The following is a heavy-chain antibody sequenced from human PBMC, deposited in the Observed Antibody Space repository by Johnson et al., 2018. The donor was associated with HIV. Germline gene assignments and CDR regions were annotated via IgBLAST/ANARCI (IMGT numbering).Heavy chain of an antibody. CDR3: ARDHLGLSAAFIWGAFDI. V-gene: IGHV3-30*04. D-gene: IGHD3-16*01. CDR2: ISYDGSNK. J-gene: IGHJ3*02. CDR1: GFTFSSYA. Sequence: VQLVESGGGVVRPGGSQRLFCEASGFTFSSYAMHWVRQAPGKGLEWVAVISYDGSNKYYADSVKGRFTISRDNSKNSLYLQMNSLRAEDTAVYYCARDHLGLSAAFIWGAFDIWGQGTMVTVSS.